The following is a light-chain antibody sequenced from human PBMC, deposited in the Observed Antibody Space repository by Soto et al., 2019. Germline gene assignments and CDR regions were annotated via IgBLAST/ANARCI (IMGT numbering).Light chain of an antibody. CDR1: QSISSW. J-gene: IGKJ3*01. V-gene: IGKV1-5*01. CDR2: DAS. CDR3: QQYNSYPFT. Sequence: DIQMTQSPSTLSASVADRVTITCRASQSISSWLAWYQQKPGKAPKLLIYDASSLESGVPSRFSGSGSGTEFHLTISSLQPDDCATYYCQQYNSYPFTFGPGTKVDIK.